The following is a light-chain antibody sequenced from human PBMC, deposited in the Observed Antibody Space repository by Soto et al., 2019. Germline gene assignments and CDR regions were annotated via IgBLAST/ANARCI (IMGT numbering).Light chain of an antibody. V-gene: IGLV1-44*01. J-gene: IGLJ2*01. CDR2: SNK. Sequence: QSVLTQPPSASGTPGQRVTSSCSGSSSNIGSNTVNWYQQLPGTAPKLLIYSNKQRPSGVPDRLSGTKSGTSASLAISGLQSEDEGHYYCAAWDDSLNGLVFGGGTTVTVL. CDR3: AAWDDSLNGLV. CDR1: SSNIGSNT.